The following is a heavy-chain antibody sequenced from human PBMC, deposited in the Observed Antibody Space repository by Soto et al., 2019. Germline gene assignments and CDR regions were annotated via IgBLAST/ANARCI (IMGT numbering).Heavy chain of an antibody. CDR2: IYSGGST. CDR1: GFTVSSHY. D-gene: IGHD6-6*01. CDR3: ASDRTISDDRSSGALGL. Sequence: EVQLVESGGGLVQPGGSLRLSCAASGFTVSSHYMSWVRQAPGKGLEWVSVIYSGGSTYYAKSVKGRFIISRDNSKSTVYLQMNSLRAEDTAVDYCASDRTISDDRSSGALGLWGQGTLVSVSS. J-gene: IGHJ4*02. V-gene: IGHV3-66*01.